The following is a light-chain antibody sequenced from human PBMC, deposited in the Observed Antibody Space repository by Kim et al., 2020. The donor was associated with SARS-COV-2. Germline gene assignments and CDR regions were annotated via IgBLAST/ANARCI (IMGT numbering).Light chain of an antibody. V-gene: IGKV1-33*01. J-gene: IGKJ4*01. CDR2: DAS. Sequence: GDRVTITCQASQDISNYLTWHQQKPGKAPKVLIYDASTLETGVPSRFSGGGSGTDFTFTIASLQPEDVATYYCQQYDNLPLTFG. CDR1: QDISNY. CDR3: QQYDNLPLT.